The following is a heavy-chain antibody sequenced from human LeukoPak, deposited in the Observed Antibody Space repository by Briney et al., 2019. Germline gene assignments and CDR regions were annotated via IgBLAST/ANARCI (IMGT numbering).Heavy chain of an antibody. CDR1: GYTFTSYD. J-gene: IGHJ4*02. CDR2: MNPNSGNT. V-gene: IGHV1-8*01. D-gene: IGHD3-16*01. Sequence: ASVKVSCKASGYTFTSYDINWVRQATGQGLEWMGWMNPNSGNTGYAQKFQGRVTMTRNTSISPAYMELSSLRSEDTAVYYCARGFMITFGGVYFDYWGQGTLVTVSS. CDR3: ARGFMITFGGVYFDY.